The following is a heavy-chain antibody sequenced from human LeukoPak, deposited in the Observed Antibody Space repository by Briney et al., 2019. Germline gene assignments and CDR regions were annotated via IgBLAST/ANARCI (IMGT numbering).Heavy chain of an antibody. CDR3: ASQWLQIDY. CDR2: FYYSGST. CDR1: GGSISSYY. D-gene: IGHD6-19*01. V-gene: IGHV4-59*12. J-gene: IGHJ4*02. Sequence: PSETLSLTCTVSGGSISSYYWSWIRQPPGKGLEWIGYFYYSGSTNYNPSLKSRVTISVDRSKNQFSLKLSSVTAADTAVYYCASQWLQIDYWGQGTLVTVSS.